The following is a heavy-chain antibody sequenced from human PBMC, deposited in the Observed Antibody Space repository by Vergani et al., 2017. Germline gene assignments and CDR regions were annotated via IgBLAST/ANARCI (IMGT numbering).Heavy chain of an antibody. CDR2: ISWNSGSI. D-gene: IGHD5-18*01. V-gene: IGHV3-9*01. CDR3: AKDIQLWSHTFDY. Sequence: EVQLVESGGGLVQPGRSLRLSCAASGFTFDDYAMHWVRQAPGKGLGWVSGISWNSGSIGYADSVKGRFTISRDNAKNSLYLQMNSLRAEDTALYYCAKDIQLWSHTFDYWGQGTLVTVSS. CDR1: GFTFDDYA. J-gene: IGHJ4*02.